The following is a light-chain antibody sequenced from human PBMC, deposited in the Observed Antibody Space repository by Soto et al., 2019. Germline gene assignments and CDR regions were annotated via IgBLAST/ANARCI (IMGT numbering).Light chain of an antibody. J-gene: IGKJ2*01. V-gene: IGKV1-39*01. CDR2: AAS. Sequence: DIHMTQSPSSLSASVGDRVTITCRASQSISSYVNWYQQKSGQAPKLLIYAASSSRSGVPSRFSGTGSGTDLSLIITTRQHEEFASYHCQQRYSTPPTFGQGTKLEI. CDR1: QSISSY. CDR3: QQRYSTPPT.